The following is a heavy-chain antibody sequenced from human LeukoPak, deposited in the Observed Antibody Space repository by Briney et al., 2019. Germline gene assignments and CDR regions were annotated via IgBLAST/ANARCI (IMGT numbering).Heavy chain of an antibody. J-gene: IGHJ6*02. D-gene: IGHD7-27*01. V-gene: IGHV3-53*01. CDR2: IYSGGST. CDR1: GFTVSSNY. Sequence: GGSLRLSCAASGFTVSSNYMSWVRQAPGKGLEWVSVIYSGGSTYYADSVKGRFTISRDNSKNTLYLQMNSLRAEDTAVYYCARDLKLGNYYYGMDVWGQGTTVTVSS. CDR3: ARDLKLGNYYYGMDV.